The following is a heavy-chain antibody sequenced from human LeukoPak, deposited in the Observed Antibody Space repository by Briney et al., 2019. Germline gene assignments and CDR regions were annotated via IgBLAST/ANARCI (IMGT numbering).Heavy chain of an antibody. V-gene: IGHV3-33*06. D-gene: IGHD3-22*01. CDR2: IWYDGSNK. Sequence: PGRSLRLSCAASGFTFSSYGMHWVRQAPGKGLEWVAVIWYDGSNKYCADPVKGRFTISRDNSKNTLYLQMNSLRAEDTAVYYCAKDRVVYYYDSSGIDYWGQGTLVTVSS. J-gene: IGHJ4*02. CDR1: GFTFSSYG. CDR3: AKDRVVYYYDSSGIDY.